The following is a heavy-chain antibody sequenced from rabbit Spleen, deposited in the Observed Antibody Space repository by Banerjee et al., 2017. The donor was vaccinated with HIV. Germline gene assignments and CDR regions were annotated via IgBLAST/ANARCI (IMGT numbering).Heavy chain of an antibody. CDR2: SYAGSSGST. Sequence: QSLEESGGGLVKPGAYLTLTCKASGFSFNSGYDMCWVRQAPGKGLEWIACSYAGSSGSTYSALWAKGRFTISKTSSTTVTLQMTSLTAADTATYFCARDTGTSFSTYGMDLWGPGTIVNVS. D-gene: IGHD7-1*01. V-gene: IGHV1S40*01. CDR1: GFSFNSGYD. J-gene: IGHJ6*01. CDR3: ARDTGTSFSTYGMDL.